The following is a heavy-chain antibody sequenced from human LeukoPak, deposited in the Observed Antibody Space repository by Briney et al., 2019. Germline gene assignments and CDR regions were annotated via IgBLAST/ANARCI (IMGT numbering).Heavy chain of an antibody. J-gene: IGHJ4*02. D-gene: IGHD3-16*01. V-gene: IGHV3-23*01. Sequence: GRSLTLACAPSAFTLTMYPMSCVRQPPGKGLEWVSCVSGSGVHTYYAEAVNGRFTISRDNSKNPLYLQMNSLRAEDTAVYSCATDLFGGPARPYFDYWGQGSLVTVSS. CDR2: VSGSGVHT. CDR1: AFTLTMYP. CDR3: ATDLFGGPARPYFDY.